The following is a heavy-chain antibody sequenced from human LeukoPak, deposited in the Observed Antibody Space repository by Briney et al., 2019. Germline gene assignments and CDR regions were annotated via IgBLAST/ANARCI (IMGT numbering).Heavy chain of an antibody. V-gene: IGHV3-74*01. CDR2: INTDGSST. CDR3: AREVAYSSSWYDY. D-gene: IGHD6-13*01. CDR1: GFTFSSYW. J-gene: IGHJ4*02. Sequence: PGGSLRLSCAASGFTFSSYWMHWVRQAPGKGLVWVSGINTDGSSTSYADSVEGRFTISRDNAKNTLYLQMNSLRAEDTAVYYCAREVAYSSSWYDYWGQGTLVTVSS.